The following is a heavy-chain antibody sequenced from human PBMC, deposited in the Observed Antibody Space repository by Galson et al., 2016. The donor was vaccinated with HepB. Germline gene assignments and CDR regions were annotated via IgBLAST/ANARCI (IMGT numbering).Heavy chain of an antibody. Sequence: SLRLSCAASGFMFSSYAMHWVRQAPGKGLEWVAFVSYDGTNQYYTDSVKGRFTISRDNSKNTLYLNMSSLRPEDTAVYYCAASGSYLAADYWGQGTLVTVSS. CDR2: VSYDGTNQ. CDR1: GFMFSSYA. CDR3: AASGSYLAADY. J-gene: IGHJ4*02. D-gene: IGHD1-26*01. V-gene: IGHV3-30-3*01.